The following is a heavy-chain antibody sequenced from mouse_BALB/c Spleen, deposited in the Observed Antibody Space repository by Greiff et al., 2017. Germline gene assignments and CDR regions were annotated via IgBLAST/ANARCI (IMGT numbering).Heavy chain of an antibody. CDR2: ISTYYGDA. CDR3: ARGGITTATADY. CDR1: GYTFTDYA. D-gene: IGHD1-2*01. V-gene: IGHV1S137*01. J-gene: IGHJ2*01. Sequence: QVQLKQSGAELVRPGVSVKISCKCSGYTFTDYAMHWVKQSHAKSLEWIGVISTYYGDASYNQKFKGKATMTVDKSSSTAYMELARLTSEDSAIYYCARGGITTATADYWGQGTTLTVSS.